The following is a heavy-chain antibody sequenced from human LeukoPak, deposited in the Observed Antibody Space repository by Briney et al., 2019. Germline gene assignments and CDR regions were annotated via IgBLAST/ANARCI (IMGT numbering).Heavy chain of an antibody. D-gene: IGHD1-26*01. Sequence: GESLKIPCKASGYTFSTYWIGWVRQMPGKGLEWMGIIYPGDSDTRYSPSFQGQVTISADKSISTAYLQWSSLKASDTAIYYCARHGSGTYYSTLDYWGQGTLVTVSP. CDR1: GYTFSTYW. J-gene: IGHJ4*02. V-gene: IGHV5-51*01. CDR3: ARHGSGTYYSTLDY. CDR2: IYPGDSDT.